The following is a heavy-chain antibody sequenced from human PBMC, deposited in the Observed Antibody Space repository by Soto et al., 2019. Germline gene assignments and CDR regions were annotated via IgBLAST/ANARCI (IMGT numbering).Heavy chain of an antibody. D-gene: IGHD6-19*01. CDR2: ISAYNGNT. Sequence: ASVKVSCTASGYTFTSYDINWVRQATGQGLEWMGWISAYNGNTNYAQKLQGRVTMTTDTSTSTAYMELRSLRSDDTAVYYCARAVGYYYGMDVWGQGTTVTVSS. J-gene: IGHJ6*02. V-gene: IGHV1-18*01. CDR1: GYTFTSYD. CDR3: ARAVGYYYGMDV.